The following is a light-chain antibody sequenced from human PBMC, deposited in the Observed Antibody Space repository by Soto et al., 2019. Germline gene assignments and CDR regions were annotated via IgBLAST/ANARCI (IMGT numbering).Light chain of an antibody. CDR1: RSNIGSNT. CDR3: ATWDDSLNGHVV. J-gene: IGLJ2*01. Sequence: QAVVTQPPSESGTPGQRVTISCSGSRSNIGSNTVNWYQQVPGTAPKFLIYSNNQRPSGVPKRFSGSKSGTSAFLAISGLQSEDEADYYCATWDDSLNGHVVFGGGTKLTVL. V-gene: IGLV1-44*01. CDR2: SNN.